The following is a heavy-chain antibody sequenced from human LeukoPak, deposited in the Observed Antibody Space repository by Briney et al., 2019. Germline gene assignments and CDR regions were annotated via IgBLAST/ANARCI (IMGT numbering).Heavy chain of an antibody. Sequence: QAGGSLRLSCAASGFTFSSYGMSWVRQAPRKGLEWVSAISGGGDITYYADSVKGRFTISRDNSKNTLYVQMNSLRAEDTAVYYCAKATSPVISRNLFDRWGQGTLVTVSS. CDR2: ISGGGDIT. D-gene: IGHD3-3*02. CDR1: GFTFSSYG. V-gene: IGHV3-23*01. J-gene: IGHJ5*02. CDR3: AKATSPVISRNLFDR.